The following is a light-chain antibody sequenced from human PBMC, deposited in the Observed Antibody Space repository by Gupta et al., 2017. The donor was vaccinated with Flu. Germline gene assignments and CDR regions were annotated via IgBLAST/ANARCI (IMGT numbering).Light chain of an antibody. V-gene: IGLV1-44*01. CDR1: SSNFGSNP. CDR2: ANN. J-gene: IGLJ3*02. CDR3: AAWDDSLTGWV. Sequence: QSALTQPPSASGTPGQRVTISCSGNSSNFGSNPVNWHQQLPGTAPKLLTYANNARPPGVPDRFSGSKSGTSASLAIRGLQSEDEADYYCAAWDDSLTGWVFGGGTKVTVL.